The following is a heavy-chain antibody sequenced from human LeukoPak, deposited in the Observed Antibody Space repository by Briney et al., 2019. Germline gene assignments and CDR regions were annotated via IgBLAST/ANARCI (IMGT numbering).Heavy chain of an antibody. D-gene: IGHD2-15*01. CDR2: MNTDNGGV. J-gene: IGHJ4*02. Sequence: GASVKVSCKASGYTFTGNYMYWVRQAPGQGLECMGWMNTDNGGVKYAQKFQGRVTMTRDTSISTAYMELRGLRSDDTAVYHCARAGRTCSGDSCYSFFDYWGQGTLVSVSS. CDR1: GYTFTGNY. V-gene: IGHV1-2*02. CDR3: ARAGRTCSGDSCYSFFDY.